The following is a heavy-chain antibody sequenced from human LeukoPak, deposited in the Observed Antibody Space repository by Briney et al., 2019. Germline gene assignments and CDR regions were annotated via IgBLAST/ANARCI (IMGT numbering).Heavy chain of an antibody. D-gene: IGHD5-24*01. CDR3: ARLVVDGYNYEDY. Sequence: ASVKVSCKASGYTFTSYGISWVRQAPGQGLEWMGWISAYNGNTNYAQKLQGRVTMTRDMSTSTVYMELSSLRSEDTAVYYCARLVVDGYNYEDYWGQGTLVTVSS. CDR1: GYTFTSYG. J-gene: IGHJ4*02. CDR2: ISAYNGNT. V-gene: IGHV1-18*01.